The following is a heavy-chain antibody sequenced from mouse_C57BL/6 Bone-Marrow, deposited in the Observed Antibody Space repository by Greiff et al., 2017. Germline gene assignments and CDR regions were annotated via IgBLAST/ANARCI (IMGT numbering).Heavy chain of an antibody. CDR1: GFTFSSYA. CDR2: ISDGGSYT. D-gene: IGHD1-1*02. Sequence: EVQVVEPGGGLVKPGGSLKLSCAASGFTFSSYAMSWVRQTPEKRLEWVATISDGGSYTYYPDNVKGRFTISRDNAKNNPYLQMSHLKSEDTAMYCCARVSYGDYAMDYWGQGPSVTVTA. CDR3: ARVSYGDYAMDY. V-gene: IGHV5-4*01. J-gene: IGHJ4*01.